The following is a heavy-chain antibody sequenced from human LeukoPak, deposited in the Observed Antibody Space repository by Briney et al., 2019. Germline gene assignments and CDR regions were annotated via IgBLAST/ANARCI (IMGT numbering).Heavy chain of an antibody. J-gene: IGHJ4*02. V-gene: IGHV1-69*13. CDR2: IIPIFGTA. CDR1: GGTFSSYA. Sequence: GASVKVSCKASGGTFSSYAISWVRQAPGQGLEWMGGIIPIFGTANYAQKFQGRVTITADESTSTAYMELSSLRSEDTAVYYCAIRIVGAMNDYWGQGTLVTVSS. D-gene: IGHD1-26*01. CDR3: AIRIVGAMNDY.